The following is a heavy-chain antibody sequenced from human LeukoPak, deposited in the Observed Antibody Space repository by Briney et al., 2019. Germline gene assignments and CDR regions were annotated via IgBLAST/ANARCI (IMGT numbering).Heavy chain of an antibody. CDR1: GYTFTIYG. D-gene: IGHD3-22*01. V-gene: IGHV1-18*01. J-gene: IGHJ3*02. Sequence: GASVKVSCKASGYTFTIYGISWVRQAPGQGLEWMGWISAYNGNTNYAQKLQGRVTMTTDTSTSTAYMELRSLRSDDTAVYYCARGGITMIVVVISDAFDIWGQGTMVTVSS. CDR2: ISAYNGNT. CDR3: ARGGITMIVVVISDAFDI.